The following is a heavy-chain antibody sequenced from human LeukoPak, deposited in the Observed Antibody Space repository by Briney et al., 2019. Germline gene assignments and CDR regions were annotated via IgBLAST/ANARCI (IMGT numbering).Heavy chain of an antibody. J-gene: IGHJ4*02. D-gene: IGHD3-3*01. CDR2: IYYSGST. CDR1: GGSISSSSYY. V-gene: IGHV4-39*07. Sequence: PSETLSLTCTVSGGSISSSSYYWGWIRQPPGKGLEWIGSIYYSGSTYYNPSLKSRVTISVDTSKNQFSLKLSSVTAADTAVYYCARGAIFGVIYWDYWGQGTLVTVSS. CDR3: ARGAIFGVIYWDY.